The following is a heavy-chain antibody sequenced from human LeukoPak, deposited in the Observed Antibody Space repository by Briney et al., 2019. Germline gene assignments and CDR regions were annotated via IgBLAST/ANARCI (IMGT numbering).Heavy chain of an antibody. Sequence: GGSLRLSCAASGFTCSSYSMNWVRQAPGKGLEGVSSISSSSSYIYYADSVKGRFTISRDNAKNSLYLQMNSLRAEDTAVYYCARGLFGQGHFDYWGQGTLVTVSS. CDR1: GFTCSSYS. CDR2: ISSSSSYI. J-gene: IGHJ4*02. CDR3: ARGLFGQGHFDY. D-gene: IGHD3-10*01. V-gene: IGHV3-21*01.